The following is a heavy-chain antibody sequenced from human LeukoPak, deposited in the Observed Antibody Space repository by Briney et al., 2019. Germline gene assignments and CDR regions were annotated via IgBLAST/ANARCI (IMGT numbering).Heavy chain of an antibody. CDR2: ISGSGGST. Sequence: PGGSLRLSCAASGFTFSSYFMSWVRLAPGKGLEWVSGISGSGGSTYYADSVRGRFTVSRDNSRNTLFVQMNSLRAEDTAVYYCAKGLAAAPVYGMDVWGQGTTVTVSS. V-gene: IGHV3-23*01. J-gene: IGHJ6*02. D-gene: IGHD6-13*01. CDR1: GFTFSSYF. CDR3: AKGLAAAPVYGMDV.